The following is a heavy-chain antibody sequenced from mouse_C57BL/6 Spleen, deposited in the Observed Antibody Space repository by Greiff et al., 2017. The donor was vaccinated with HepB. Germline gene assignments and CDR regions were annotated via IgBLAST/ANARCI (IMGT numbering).Heavy chain of an antibody. CDR1: GYAFSSYW. D-gene: IGHD2-3*01. Sequence: QVQLQQSGAELVKPGASVKISCKASGYAFSSYWMNWVKQRPGKGLEWIGQIYPGDGDTNYNGKFKGKATLTADKSSSTAYMQLRSLTSEDSAVYFCARERNDGYYSYYALDYWGQGTSVTVSS. J-gene: IGHJ4*01. V-gene: IGHV1-80*01. CDR3: ARERNDGYYSYYALDY. CDR2: IYPGDGDT.